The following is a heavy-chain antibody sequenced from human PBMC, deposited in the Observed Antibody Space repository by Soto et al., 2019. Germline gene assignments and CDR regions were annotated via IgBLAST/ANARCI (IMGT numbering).Heavy chain of an antibody. CDR3: ARDGDTAMVTVPNYGMDV. J-gene: IGHJ6*02. CDR1: GGTFSSYA. CDR2: IIPIFGTA. D-gene: IGHD5-18*01. V-gene: IGHV1-69*13. Sequence: SVKVSCKASGGTFSSYAISWVRQAPGQGLEWMGGIIPIFGTANYAQKFQGRVTITADESTSTAYMELSSLRSEDTAVYYCARDGDTAMVTVPNYGMDVWGQGTTVTVSS.